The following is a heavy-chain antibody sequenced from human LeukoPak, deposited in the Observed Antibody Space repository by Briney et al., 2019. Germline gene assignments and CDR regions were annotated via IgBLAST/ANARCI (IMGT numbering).Heavy chain of an antibody. CDR1: GFTFSSYA. J-gene: IGHJ4*02. D-gene: IGHD1-1*01. CDR3: ARFKDDVGGFDY. V-gene: IGHV3-30-3*01. CDR2: ISYDGSNK. Sequence: GGSLRLSCSASGFTFSSYAMHWVRQAPGKGLEWVAVISYDGSNKYYADFVKGRFTISRDNSKNTLYLQMNSLRAEDTAVYYCARFKDDVGGFDYWGQGTLVTVSS.